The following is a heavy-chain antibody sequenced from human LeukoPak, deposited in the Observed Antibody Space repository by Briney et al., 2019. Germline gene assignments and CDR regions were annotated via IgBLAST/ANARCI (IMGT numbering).Heavy chain of an antibody. D-gene: IGHD6-19*01. J-gene: IGHJ6*02. CDR3: ARGSGVAVGMDV. CDR2: FFTGGST. V-gene: IGHV4-4*07. Sequence: SETLSLTRTVSGGSIDSHYWSWNRQSAGKGLEWIGRFFTGGSTYYNPSLESRVAMSVDTSKNQFSLKLRSVTAADTAVYFCARGSGVAVGMDVWGQGTTVIVSS. CDR1: GGSIDSHY.